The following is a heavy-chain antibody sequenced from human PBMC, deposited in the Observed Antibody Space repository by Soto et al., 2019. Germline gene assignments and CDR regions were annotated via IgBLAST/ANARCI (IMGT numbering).Heavy chain of an antibody. Sequence: EVQLLESGGRLVQPGGSLRLSCATSGFSFSSFVMSWVRQAPGKGLEWVSSLSGSDGKTYYADSVKGRFSMSTDTSKSTLYLEMNSLRAEDTAVYDCARWSFLDHWGQGTRVTVS. CDR3: ARWSFLDH. J-gene: IGHJ4*02. CDR2: LSGSDGKT. D-gene: IGHD1-26*01. V-gene: IGHV3-23*01. CDR1: GFSFSSFV.